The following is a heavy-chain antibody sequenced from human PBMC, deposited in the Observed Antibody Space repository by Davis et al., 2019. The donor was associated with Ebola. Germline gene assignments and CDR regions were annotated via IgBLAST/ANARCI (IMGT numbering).Heavy chain of an antibody. J-gene: IGHJ4*02. Sequence: GGSLRLSCKASGYSFTTHWNGWVRQMPGKGLEWMGIIYTGDSDTRYSPSFRGQVTISADKSFSTAYLQWSGLKASDTAMYYCARMGKSYYDSLWDYWGQGTLVTVSS. V-gene: IGHV5-51*01. CDR2: IYTGDSDT. CDR1: GYSFTTHW. D-gene: IGHD3-10*01. CDR3: ARMGKSYYDSLWDY.